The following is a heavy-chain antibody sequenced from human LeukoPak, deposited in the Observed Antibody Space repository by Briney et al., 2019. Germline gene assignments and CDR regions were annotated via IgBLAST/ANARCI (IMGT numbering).Heavy chain of an antibody. V-gene: IGHV4-39*07. J-gene: IGHJ3*02. Sequence: PSETLSLTCTVSGGSISSYYWSWIRQPPGKGLEWIGSIYYSGSTYYNPSLKSRVTISVDTSKNQFSLKLSSVTAADTAVYYCARSSTVTTWIDASDIWGQGTMVTVSS. CDR2: IYYSGST. CDR3: ARSSTVTTWIDASDI. D-gene: IGHD4-17*01. CDR1: GGSISSYY.